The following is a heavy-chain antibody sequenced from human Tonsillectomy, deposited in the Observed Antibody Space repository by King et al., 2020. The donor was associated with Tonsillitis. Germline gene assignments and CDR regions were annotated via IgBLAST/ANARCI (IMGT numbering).Heavy chain of an antibody. CDR3: VREMLTGSCADY. CDR2: ISGSGYKT. D-gene: IGHD2-15*01. Sequence: VQLVESGGGLVQPGGPLRLSCASSGFTFRSYALSWVRQSPGKGLHWGSAISGSGYKTYYIDSVTGRFTISTDNSKNTVSLPMNSLRAEDTGVYYCVREMLTGSCADYWGQGTLVTVSS. J-gene: IGHJ4*02. CDR1: GFTFRSYA. V-gene: IGHV3-23*04.